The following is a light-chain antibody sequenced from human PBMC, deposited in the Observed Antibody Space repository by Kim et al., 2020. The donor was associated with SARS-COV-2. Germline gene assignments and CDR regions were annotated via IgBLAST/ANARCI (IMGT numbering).Light chain of an antibody. V-gene: IGKV3-11*01. CDR1: QSVNTY. CDR2: DAS. CDR3: QQRLWPPT. Sequence: EVVLTQSPATLSLSPRERATLSCRASQSVNTYLAWYQHKPGQAPRLLIYDASNRALGIPARFSGSGSGTDFTLTISSLEPEDFALYYCQQRLWPPTFGQGTKVDIK. J-gene: IGKJ1*01.